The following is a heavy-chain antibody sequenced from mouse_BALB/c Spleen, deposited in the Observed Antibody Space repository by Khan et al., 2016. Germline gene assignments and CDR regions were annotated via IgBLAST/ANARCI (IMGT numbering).Heavy chain of an antibody. V-gene: IGHV9-3*02. CDR3: AEDYYGSNWFAY. D-gene: IGHD1-1*01. CDR1: GYTFTNYR. J-gene: IGHJ3*01. Sequence: QIQLVQSGPELKKPGETVKISCKASGYTFTNYRMNWVKQAPGRGLKWMGWINTNTGEPTYAEEFKGRFAFSLETSARTAYLQINNLKNEDTATYFCAEDYYGSNWFAYWGQGTLVTVSA. CDR2: INTNTGEP.